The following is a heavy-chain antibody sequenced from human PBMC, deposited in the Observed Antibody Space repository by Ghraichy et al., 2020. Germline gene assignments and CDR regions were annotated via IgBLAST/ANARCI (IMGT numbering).Heavy chain of an antibody. CDR1: GFTFSNAW. J-gene: IGHJ4*02. D-gene: IGHD3-3*01. CDR2: IKSKTDGGTT. CDR3: TTGHYDVWSGYLALSNFDY. V-gene: IGHV3-15*07. Sequence: GGSLRLSCAASGFTFSNAWMNWVRQAPGKGLEWVGRIKSKTDGGTTDYAAPVKGRFTISRDDSKNTLYLQMNSLKTEDTAVYYCTTGHYDVWSGYLALSNFDYWGQGTLVTVSS.